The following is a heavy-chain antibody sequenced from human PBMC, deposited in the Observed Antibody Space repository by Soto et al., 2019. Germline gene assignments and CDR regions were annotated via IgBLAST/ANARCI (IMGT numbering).Heavy chain of an antibody. CDR3: ARRLWGFDY. D-gene: IGHD1-26*01. CDR1: GGSISSSSYY. V-gene: IGHV4-39*01. J-gene: IGHJ4*02. CDR2: IYYSGST. Sequence: QSQTLSLTCTVSGGSISSSSYYWGWIRQPPGKGLEWIGSIYYSGSTYYNPSLKSRVTISVDTSKNQFSLKLSSVTAADTAVYYCARRLWGFDYWGQGTLVTVSS.